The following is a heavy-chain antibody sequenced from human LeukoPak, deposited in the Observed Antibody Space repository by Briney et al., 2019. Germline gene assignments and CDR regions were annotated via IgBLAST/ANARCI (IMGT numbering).Heavy chain of an antibody. CDR1: GFTFISHS. CDR3: AKEWKAHTGRAFDC. CDR2: ITEGGGHT. V-gene: IGHV3-23*01. Sequence: GGSLRRSCAASGFTFISHSLSWVRQAPGKGLEWLSTITEGGGHTYYADSVKGRFTSHRDNSRDTLYLQMDSLRAEDTAVYYCAKEWKAHTGRAFDCWGQGRMAAVCS. J-gene: IGHJ4*02. D-gene: IGHD1-1*01.